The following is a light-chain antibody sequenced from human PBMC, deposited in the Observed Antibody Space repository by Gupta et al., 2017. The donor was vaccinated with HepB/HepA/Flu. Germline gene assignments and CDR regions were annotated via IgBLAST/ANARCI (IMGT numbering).Light chain of an antibody. CDR1: QSVSTN. J-gene: IGKJ1*01. CDR2: GAS. Sequence: EIVMTQSPATLSVFVGERATLSCRASQSVSTNLAWYQQKPGQAPRLLVYGASTRATGVPARFSGSGSGTDFTLTISSRQSEDFALYYCQQYNYWPPWTFGQGTKVEIK. V-gene: IGKV3-15*01. CDR3: QQYNYWPPWT.